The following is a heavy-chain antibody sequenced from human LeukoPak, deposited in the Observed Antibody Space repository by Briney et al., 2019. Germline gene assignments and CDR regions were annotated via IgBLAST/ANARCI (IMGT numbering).Heavy chain of an antibody. CDR2: ISGDGGST. Sequence: GGSLRLSCAASGFTFDDYAMHWVRQAPGKGLEWVSLISGDGGSTYYADSVKGRFTISRDNSKNSLYLQMNSLRTEDTALYYCAKDYYDILTGYGTPAMSWGQGTLVTVSS. V-gene: IGHV3-43*02. CDR1: GFTFDDYA. J-gene: IGHJ4*02. D-gene: IGHD3-9*01. CDR3: AKDYYDILTGYGTPAMS.